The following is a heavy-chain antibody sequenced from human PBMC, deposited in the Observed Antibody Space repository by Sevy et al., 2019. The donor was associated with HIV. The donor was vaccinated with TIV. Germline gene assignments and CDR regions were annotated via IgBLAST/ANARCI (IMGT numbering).Heavy chain of an antibody. D-gene: IGHD5-12*01. CDR3: ARAPPVRSGYDSLNWFDP. V-gene: IGHV4-59*01. J-gene: IGHJ5*02. CDR1: GGSISAYY. CDR2: IYYTGST. Sequence: SESLSLTCTVSGGSISAYYWSWIRQPPGKGLEYLGYIYYTGSTNYNPSLKSRVTISVDTSKNQFSLKLSSVTAADTAVYYCARAPPVRSGYDSLNWFDPWGQGTLVTVSS.